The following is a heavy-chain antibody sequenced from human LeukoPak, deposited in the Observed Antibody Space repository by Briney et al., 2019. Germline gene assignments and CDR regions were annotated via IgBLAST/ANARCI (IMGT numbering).Heavy chain of an antibody. V-gene: IGHV3-9*01. J-gene: IGHJ6*02. CDR1: GFTFDDYA. CDR2: ISWNSGGI. D-gene: IGHD3-22*01. Sequence: GGSLRLSCAASGFTFDDYAMHWVRQAPGKGLEWVSGISWNSGGIGYADSVKGRFTISRDNAKNSLYLQMNSLRAEDTALYYCAKDTVEYYYDSSGYYPAPTNGMDVWGQGTTVTVSS. CDR3: AKDTVEYYYDSSGYYPAPTNGMDV.